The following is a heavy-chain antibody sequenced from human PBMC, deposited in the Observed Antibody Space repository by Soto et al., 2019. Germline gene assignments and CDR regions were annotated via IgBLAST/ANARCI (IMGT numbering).Heavy chain of an antibody. CDR3: ARGHSYDSSGYFYAFDI. V-gene: IGHV4-34*01. J-gene: IGHJ3*02. Sequence: SETLSLTCAVYGGSFSGYYWSWIRQPPGKGLEWIGEINHSGSTTYTPSLKSRFTISVDTSKNQFSLKLSSMTAADTAVYYCARGHSYDSSGYFYAFDIWGQGTMVTVSS. CDR2: INHSGST. CDR1: GGSFSGYY. D-gene: IGHD3-22*01.